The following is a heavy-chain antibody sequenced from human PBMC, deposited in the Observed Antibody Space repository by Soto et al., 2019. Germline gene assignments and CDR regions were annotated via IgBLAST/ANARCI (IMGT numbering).Heavy chain of an antibody. CDR2: INHSGST. J-gene: IGHJ4*02. CDR1: GGSFSGYY. V-gene: IGHV4-34*01. Sequence: ASETLFLTCAVYGGSFSGYYWSWIRQPPGKGLEWIGEINHSGSTNYNPSLKSRVTISVDTSKNQFSLKLSSVTAADTAVYYCARDLYGSGSSVDYWGQGTLVTVSS. D-gene: IGHD3-10*01. CDR3: ARDLYGSGSSVDY.